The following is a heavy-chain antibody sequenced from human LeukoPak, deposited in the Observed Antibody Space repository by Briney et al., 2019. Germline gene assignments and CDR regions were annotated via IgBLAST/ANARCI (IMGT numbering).Heavy chain of an antibody. CDR2: THPLDSNT. Sequence: GESLKISCKGSGYTFTNYWIGWVRQMPGKGLEWMGITHPLDSNTIQSPSSQGQVTISADKSISTAYLQWSSLKASDTAMYYCAAYFDFWSGYNWFDLWGQGTLVTVSS. CDR3: AAYFDFWSGYNWFDL. CDR1: GYTFTNYW. V-gene: IGHV5-51*01. J-gene: IGHJ5*02. D-gene: IGHD3-3*01.